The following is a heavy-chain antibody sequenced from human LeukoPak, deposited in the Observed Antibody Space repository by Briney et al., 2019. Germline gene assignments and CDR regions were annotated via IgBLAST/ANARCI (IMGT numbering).Heavy chain of an antibody. D-gene: IGHD3-10*01. Sequence: SETLSLTCTVSGYSISSGYYWAWIRQPPGKGLEWIGSIYHSGSTYYNSSLKSRVTISVDTSKNQLSLKLSSATAADTAVYYCADSMDRGVYYYMDVWGKGTTVTVSS. V-gene: IGHV4-38-2*02. CDR3: ADSMDRGVYYYMDV. CDR1: GYSISSGYY. J-gene: IGHJ6*03. CDR2: IYHSGST.